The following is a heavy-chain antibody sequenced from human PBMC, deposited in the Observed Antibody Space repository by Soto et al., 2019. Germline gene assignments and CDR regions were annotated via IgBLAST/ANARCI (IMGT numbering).Heavy chain of an antibody. J-gene: IGHJ4*02. CDR1: GFTFSSYG. D-gene: IGHD3-10*01. CDR2: ISYDGSNK. Sequence: QVQLVESGGGVVQPGRSLRLSCAASGFTFSSYGMHWVRQAPGKGLEWVAVISYDGSNKYYADSVKGRFTISRDNSKNTVYLQMNSLSAEDTAVYYCAKDPGNYYGSGGYRDYWGQGTLVTVSS. V-gene: IGHV3-30*18. CDR3: AKDPGNYYGSGGYRDY.